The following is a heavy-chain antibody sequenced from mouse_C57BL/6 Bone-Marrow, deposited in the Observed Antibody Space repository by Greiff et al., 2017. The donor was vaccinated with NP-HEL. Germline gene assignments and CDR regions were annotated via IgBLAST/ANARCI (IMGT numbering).Heavy chain of an antibody. J-gene: IGHJ2*01. D-gene: IGHD2-5*01. Sequence: EVQGVESGGDLVKPGGSLKLSCAASGFTFSSYRLSWVPQPPDKRLAWVATISSGGSYTYYPDSVKGRFPISRDNAKNTLYLQMSSLKSEDTAMYYCARHYYSNYFDYWGQGTTLTVSS. V-gene: IGHV5-6*01. CDR3: ARHYYSNYFDY. CDR2: ISSGGSYT. CDR1: GFTFSSYR.